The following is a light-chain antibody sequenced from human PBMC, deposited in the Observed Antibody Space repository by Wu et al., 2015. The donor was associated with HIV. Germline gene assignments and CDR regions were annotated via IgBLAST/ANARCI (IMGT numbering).Light chain of an antibody. V-gene: IGKV3-11*01. J-gene: IGKJ4*01. CDR3: QQRSNWPL. Sequence: DTVLTQSPGTLSLSPGERATLSCRASQSVNIYLAWYQQKPGQAPRLLISDASNRATGIPARFSGSGSGTDFTLTISSLEPEDFAVYYCQQRSNWPLFGGGTKVEIK. CDR1: QSVNIY. CDR2: DAS.